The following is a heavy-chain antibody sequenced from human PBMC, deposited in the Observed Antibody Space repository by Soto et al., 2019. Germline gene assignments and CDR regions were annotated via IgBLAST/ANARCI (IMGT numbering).Heavy chain of an antibody. V-gene: IGHV2-5*02. CDR2: IYWDDDK. J-gene: IGHJ4*02. Sequence: QITLKESGPTLVKPTQTLTLTCTFSGFSLSTSGVGVGWIRQPPGKALEWLALIYWDDDKRYSPSLKSRLTITKXXSXNXEVLTMTNMDPVDTATYYCAHRRSSGYYYPNSFFDYWGQGTLVTVSS. CDR3: AHRRSSGYYYPNSFFDY. D-gene: IGHD3-22*01. CDR1: GFSLSTSGVG.